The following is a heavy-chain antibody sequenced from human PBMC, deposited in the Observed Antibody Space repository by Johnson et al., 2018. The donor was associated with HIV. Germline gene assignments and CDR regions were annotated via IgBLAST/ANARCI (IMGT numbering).Heavy chain of an antibody. J-gene: IGHJ3*02. V-gene: IGHV3-66*01. CDR3: ARGGPYDSGIIDAFDI. D-gene: IGHD3-10*01. CDR1: GFTVSNIY. CDR2: IYSGGRT. Sequence: VQLVESGGGLVQPGGSLRLSCAASGFTVSNIYMSWVRQAPGKGLEWVSVIYSGGRTDYADSVKGRFTISRDNSKNTLYLQMNSLRAEDTAVYYWARGGPYDSGIIDAFDIWGQGTRVTVSS.